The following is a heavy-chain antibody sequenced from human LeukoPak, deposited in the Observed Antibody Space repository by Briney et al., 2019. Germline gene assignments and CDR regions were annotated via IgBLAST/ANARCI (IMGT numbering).Heavy chain of an antibody. Sequence: ASVKVSCKTSGYTFTSFGISWVRQAPGQGLEWMGWISGYIGNTNYAQKLQGRVAMTTDTSTSTACMELRNLRSDDTAVYYCAREPYDSSGYRSIAFDYWGQGTLVTVSS. D-gene: IGHD3-22*01. V-gene: IGHV1-18*01. CDR1: GYTFTSFG. J-gene: IGHJ4*02. CDR3: AREPYDSSGYRSIAFDY. CDR2: ISGYIGNT.